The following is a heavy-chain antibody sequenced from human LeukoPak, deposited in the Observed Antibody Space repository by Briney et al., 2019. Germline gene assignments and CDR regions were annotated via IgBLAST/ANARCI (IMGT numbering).Heavy chain of an antibody. CDR3: ARDSGDWFDP. Sequence: SETLSLTCTDSGGPISSGGYYWSWIRQHPGKGLEWIGYIYYSGSTYYTPSLKSRVTISVDTSKNQFSLKLTSVTAADPAVYYCARDSGDWFDPWGQGTLVTVSS. V-gene: IGHV4-31*03. CDR1: GGPISSGGYY. J-gene: IGHJ5*02. CDR2: IYYSGST.